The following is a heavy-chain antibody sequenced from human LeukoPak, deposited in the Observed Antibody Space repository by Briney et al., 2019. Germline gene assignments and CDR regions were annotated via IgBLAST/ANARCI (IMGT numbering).Heavy chain of an antibody. CDR3: ARVGGRYCSGGSCYWFDP. Sequence: GGSLRLSCVVSGFSLSNYAMSWVRQAPGKGLEWVSYISEKGGSTTYGDSVKGRFTISRDNSLNTVYLQMNSLRSDDTAVYYCARVGGRYCSGGSCYWFDPWGQGTLVTVSS. V-gene: IGHV3-23*01. J-gene: IGHJ5*02. CDR1: GFSLSNYA. D-gene: IGHD2-15*01. CDR2: ISEKGGST.